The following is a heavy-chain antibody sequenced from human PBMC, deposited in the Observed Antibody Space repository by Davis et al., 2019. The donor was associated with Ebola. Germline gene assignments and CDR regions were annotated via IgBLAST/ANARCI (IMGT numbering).Heavy chain of an antibody. CDR3: ARNAVGLLRGGLDI. J-gene: IGHJ3*02. Sequence: GESLKISCSASGFTVSSNYMSWVRQAPGKGLEWVSVIYSDGSTYYADSVKGRFTISRDNSKNTLYLQMNSLRPEDTAVYYCARNAVGLLRGGLDIWGQGTMVTVSS. CDR1: GFTVSSNY. CDR2: IYSDGST. V-gene: IGHV3-53*01. D-gene: IGHD2-15*01.